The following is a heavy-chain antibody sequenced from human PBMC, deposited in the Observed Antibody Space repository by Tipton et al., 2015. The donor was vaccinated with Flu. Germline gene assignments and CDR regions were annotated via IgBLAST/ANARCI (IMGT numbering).Heavy chain of an antibody. V-gene: IGHV4-34*01. J-gene: IGHJ4*02. CDR1: GGSFSGYY. D-gene: IGHD6-13*01. Sequence: TLSLTCAVYGGSFSGYYWSWIRQPPGKGLEWIGEINHSGSTNYNPSLKSRVTISVDTSKNQFSLKLGSVTAADTAVYYCARGLKTAAAGTWDDYWGQGTLVTVSS. CDR3: ARGLKTAAAGTWDDY. CDR2: INHSGST.